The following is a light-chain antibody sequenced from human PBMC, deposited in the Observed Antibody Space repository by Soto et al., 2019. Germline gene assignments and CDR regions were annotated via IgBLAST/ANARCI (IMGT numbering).Light chain of an antibody. CDR2: GVS. CDR3: CSYVDTDTWV. Sequence: QSVLTQPRSVSGSPGQSVTISCTGTNSDVGGYNYVSWYQHYPGKAPKLMIAGVSERPSGVPDRFSGSKSGNTASLTISGLQAEDEADYYCCSYVDTDTWVFGGGTKLTVL. V-gene: IGLV2-11*01. CDR1: NSDVGGYNY. J-gene: IGLJ3*02.